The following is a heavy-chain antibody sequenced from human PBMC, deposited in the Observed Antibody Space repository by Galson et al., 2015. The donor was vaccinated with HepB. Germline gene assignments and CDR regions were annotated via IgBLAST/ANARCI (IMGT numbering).Heavy chain of an antibody. Sequence: SVKVSCKASGYTFTSYGISWVRQAPGQGLEWMGWISAYNGNTNYAQKLQGRVTMTTDTSTSTAYMELRSLRSDDTAVYYCARSYYDSSGYLMGNFDYWGQGTLVTVSS. V-gene: IGHV1-18*04. J-gene: IGHJ4*02. CDR3: ARSYYDSSGYLMGNFDY. D-gene: IGHD3-22*01. CDR2: ISAYNGNT. CDR1: GYTFTSYG.